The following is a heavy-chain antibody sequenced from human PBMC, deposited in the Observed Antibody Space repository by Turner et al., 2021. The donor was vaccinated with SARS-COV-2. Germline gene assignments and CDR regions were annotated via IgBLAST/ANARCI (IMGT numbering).Heavy chain of an antibody. V-gene: IGHV4-39*01. CDR2: MYYRGST. J-gene: IGHJ4*02. CDR3: ARSRLSGVDDY. Sequence: QLQLQESGPGLVKPSATLSLTCTVPGGSISSSSYCWGWIRQPPGKGLEWIGSMYYRGSTYYNPSLKSRVTISVDTSKNQFSLKLSSVTAADTAVYYFARSRLSGVDDYWGQGTLVTVSS. CDR1: GGSISSSSYC. D-gene: IGHD3-3*01.